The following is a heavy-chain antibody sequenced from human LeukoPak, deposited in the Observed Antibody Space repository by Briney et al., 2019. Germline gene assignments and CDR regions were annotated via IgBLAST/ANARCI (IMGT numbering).Heavy chain of an antibody. J-gene: IGHJ3*02. CDR3: AKDLTYYYGLGSSTNAFDI. CDR1: GFTFSSYA. CDR2: ISASGGST. D-gene: IGHD3-10*01. Sequence: PGGSLRLSCAASGFTFSSYAMSWVRQAPGKGLEWVSAISASGGSTYYADSVKGRFTISRDNSKNTLYLQMNSLRAEDTALYYCAKDLTYYYGLGSSTNAFDIWGQGTMVTVSS. V-gene: IGHV3-23*01.